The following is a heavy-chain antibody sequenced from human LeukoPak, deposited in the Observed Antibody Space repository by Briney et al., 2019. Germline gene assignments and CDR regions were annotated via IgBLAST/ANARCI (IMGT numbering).Heavy chain of an antibody. J-gene: IGHJ4*02. CDR1: GGSFSGYY. D-gene: IGHD5-12*01. CDR2: INHSGST. Sequence: SETLSLTCAVYGGSFSGYYWSWIRQPPGKGLEWIGEINHSGSTNYNPSLKSRVTISVDTSKNQFSLKLSSVTAADTAVYYCARGRGGYSGQGDFDYWGQGTLVTVSS. CDR3: ARGRGGYSGQGDFDY. V-gene: IGHV4-34*01.